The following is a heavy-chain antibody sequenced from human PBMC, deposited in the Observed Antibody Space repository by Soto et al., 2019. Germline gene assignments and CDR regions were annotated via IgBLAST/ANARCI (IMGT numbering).Heavy chain of an antibody. CDR1: GFTFSSYA. Sequence: EVQLLESGGGLVQPGGSLRLSCAASGFTFSSYAMSWVRQAPGKGLEWGSAISGSGGSTYYADSVKGRFTISRDNSKNKLYLQMNSLRAEDTAVYYCASDPGYSSSWHLYYYYYGMDVWGQGTTVTVSS. J-gene: IGHJ6*02. CDR3: ASDPGYSSSWHLYYYYYGMDV. CDR2: ISGSGGST. D-gene: IGHD6-13*01. V-gene: IGHV3-23*01.